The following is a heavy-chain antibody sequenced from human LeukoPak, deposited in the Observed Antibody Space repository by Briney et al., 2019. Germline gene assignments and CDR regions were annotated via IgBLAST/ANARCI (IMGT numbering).Heavy chain of an antibody. D-gene: IGHD2-21*02. CDR1: GGTFSSYA. CDR3: ARVTKVVTAINYFDY. Sequence: ASVKVSCKASGGTFSSYAISWVRQAPGQGLEWMGWINAGNGNTKYSQKFQGRVTITRDTSASTAYMELSSLRSEDTAVYYCARVTKVVTAINYFDYWGQGTLVTVSS. V-gene: IGHV1-3*01. J-gene: IGHJ4*02. CDR2: INAGNGNT.